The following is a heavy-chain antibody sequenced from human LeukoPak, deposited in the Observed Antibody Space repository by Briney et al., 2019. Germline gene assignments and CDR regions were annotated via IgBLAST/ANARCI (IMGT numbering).Heavy chain of an antibody. J-gene: IGHJ5*02. CDR2: IYHSGST. CDR3: AKDLMRDRWFGES. D-gene: IGHD3-10*01. V-gene: IGHV4-4*02. Sequence: PSETLSLTCAVSGGSISSSNWWSWVRQPPGKGLEWIGEIYHSGSTNYNPSLKSRVTIAVDKSKNQFSLKLSSVTAADTAVYYCAKDLMRDRWFGESWGQGTLVTVSS. CDR1: GGSISSSNW.